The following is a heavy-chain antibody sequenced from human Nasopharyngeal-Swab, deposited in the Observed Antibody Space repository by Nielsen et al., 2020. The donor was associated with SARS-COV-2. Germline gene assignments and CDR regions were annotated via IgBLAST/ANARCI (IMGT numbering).Heavy chain of an antibody. J-gene: IGHJ4*02. CDR1: GFTFSSYG. D-gene: IGHD4-17*01. CDR3: ARDLRDVSDYGDYVPFDY. V-gene: IGHV3-33*01. CDR2: IWYDGSNK. Sequence: GESLKISCAASGFTFSSYGMHWVRQAPGKGLEWVAVIWYDGSNKYYADSVKGRFAISRDNAKNTLYLQMNSLRAEDTAVYYCARDLRDVSDYGDYVPFDYWGQGTLVTVSS.